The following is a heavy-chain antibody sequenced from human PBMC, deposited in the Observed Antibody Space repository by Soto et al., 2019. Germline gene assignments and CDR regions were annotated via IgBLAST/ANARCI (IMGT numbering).Heavy chain of an antibody. D-gene: IGHD3-10*01. Sequence: EVQLLESGGGLVQPGGSLRLSCAASGFTFSSYAMSWVRQAPGKGLEWVSAISGSGGSTYYGDSVKGRFTISRDNSKNTLYLQMNSLRAEDTAVYYCAKASGWFGEFDYWGQGTLVTVSS. CDR3: AKASGWFGEFDY. CDR1: GFTFSSYA. J-gene: IGHJ4*02. CDR2: ISGSGGST. V-gene: IGHV3-23*01.